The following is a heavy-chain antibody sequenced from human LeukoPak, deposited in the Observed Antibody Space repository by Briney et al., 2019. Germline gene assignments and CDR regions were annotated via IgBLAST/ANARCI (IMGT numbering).Heavy chain of an antibody. CDR3: ARGGDFWSGYPDYYFDY. CDR2: TYYSGST. D-gene: IGHD3-3*01. V-gene: IGHV4-59*01. CDR1: GGSISSYY. Sequence: SETLSLTCTVSGGSISSYYWSWIRQPPGKGLEWIGYTYYSGSTNYNPSLKSRVTISVDTSKNQFSLKLSSVTAADTAVYYCARGGDFWSGYPDYYFDYWGQGTLVTVSS. J-gene: IGHJ4*02.